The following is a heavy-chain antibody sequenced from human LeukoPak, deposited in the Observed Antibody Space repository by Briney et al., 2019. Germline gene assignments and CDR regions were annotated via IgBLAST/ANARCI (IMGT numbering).Heavy chain of an antibody. CDR2: IIPIFGTA. V-gene: IGHV1-69*05. D-gene: IGHD1-26*01. Sequence: SAKVSCKASGGTFSSYAISWVRQAPGQGLEWMGGIIPIFGTANYAQKFQGRVTITTDESTSTAYMELSSLRSEDTAVYYCASSASGSYSDAFDIWGQGTMVTVSS. CDR3: ASSASGSYSDAFDI. CDR1: GGTFSSYA. J-gene: IGHJ3*02.